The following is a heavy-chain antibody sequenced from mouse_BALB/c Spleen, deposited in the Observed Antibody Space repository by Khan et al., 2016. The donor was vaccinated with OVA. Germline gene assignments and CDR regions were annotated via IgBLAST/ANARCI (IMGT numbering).Heavy chain of an antibody. D-gene: IGHD1-2*01. CDR2: ISLKSDDYVT. Sequence: EVQLQESGGGLVQPGGSMKLSCVASGFTFSNSWMNWVRQSPEKGLEWVAEISLKSDDYVTHYAESVKGRFTISRDDSESSVYLQMNNLRAEETGIYYCWIRLWGQGTSLTVSS. J-gene: IGHJ2*03. CDR3: WIRL. V-gene: IGHV6-6*02. CDR1: GFTFSNSW.